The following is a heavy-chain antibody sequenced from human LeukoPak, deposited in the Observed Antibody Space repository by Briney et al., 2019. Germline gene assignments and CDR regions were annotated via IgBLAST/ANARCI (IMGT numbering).Heavy chain of an antibody. J-gene: IGHJ6*02. CDR3: ASLYCTASSCFGPYCYYGMDV. D-gene: IGHD2-8*02. CDR1: GYTLSELS. Sequence: ASVKVSCKVSGYTLSELSMHWVRQAPGKGLEWMGGFDPEKRERIYAQKFQGRVTMTEDTSTDTAYMEMGGLRFDDTAVYYCASLYCTASSCFGPYCYYGMDVWGPGTTVTVSS. V-gene: IGHV1-24*01. CDR2: FDPEKRER.